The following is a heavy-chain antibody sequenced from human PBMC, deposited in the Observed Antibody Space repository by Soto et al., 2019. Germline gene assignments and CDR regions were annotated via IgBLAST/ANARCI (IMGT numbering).Heavy chain of an antibody. V-gene: IGHV2-5*02. CDR2: IYWDDDK. CDR1: GFSLSTSGVG. CDR3: AQTTHYYGTGSYYL. Sequence: QITLKESGPTLVKPTQTLTLTCTFSGFSLSTSGVGVGWIGQPPGKALEWLALIYWDDDKRYSPPLKTRLTINKDTSKNQVVLTMTNMDPVDTATYYCAQTTHYYGTGSYYLWAQGILVTVSS. D-gene: IGHD3-10*01. J-gene: IGHJ1*01.